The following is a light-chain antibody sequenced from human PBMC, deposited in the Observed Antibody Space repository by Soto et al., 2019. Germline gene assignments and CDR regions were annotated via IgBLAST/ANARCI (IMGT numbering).Light chain of an antibody. V-gene: IGLV2-8*01. CDR1: SXDVGGYNY. CDR3: SSYEGSNNSYV. J-gene: IGLJ1*01. CDR2: EVS. Sequence: QSVLTQPPSASGSPGQSVTISCTGTSXDVGGYNYVSWYQQHPGKAPKLMIYEVSKRPSGVPDRFSGSKSGNTASLTVSGLQAEDEADYYCSSYEGSNNSYVFGTGTKVTVL.